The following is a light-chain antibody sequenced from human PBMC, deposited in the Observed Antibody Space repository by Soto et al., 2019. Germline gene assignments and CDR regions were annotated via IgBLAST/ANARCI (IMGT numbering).Light chain of an antibody. Sequence: IVMTQSPATLSVSPGESATLSCRASESINNNLAWYQRRPGQAPRLLIYGASIRATGIPARFSGSGSGTEFTLTISSPQSEDVAVYYCQQDNNWPPWTFGQGTKVEIK. CDR3: QQDNNWPPWT. CDR2: GAS. J-gene: IGKJ1*01. V-gene: IGKV3-15*01. CDR1: ESINNN.